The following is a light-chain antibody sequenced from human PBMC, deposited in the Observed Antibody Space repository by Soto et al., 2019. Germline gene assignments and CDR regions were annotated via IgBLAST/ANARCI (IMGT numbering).Light chain of an antibody. J-gene: IGKJ3*01. CDR3: QQYVTSPT. CDR1: QSVSNNY. V-gene: IGKV3-20*01. Sequence: EIVLTQSPGTLSLSPGAGAPLSCRASQSVSNNYLAWYQQKPGQAPRLLISGASSRATGIPDRFSGSGSGTDFTLTITRLEPEDFAVYYCQQYVTSPTFGPGTKVDIK. CDR2: GAS.